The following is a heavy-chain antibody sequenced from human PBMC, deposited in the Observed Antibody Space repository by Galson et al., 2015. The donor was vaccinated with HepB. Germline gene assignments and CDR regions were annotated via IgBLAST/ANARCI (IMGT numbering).Heavy chain of an antibody. CDR2: IIPIFGTA. Sequence: SVKVSCKASGGTFSSYAISWVRQAPRQGLEWMGGIIPIFGTANYAQKFQGRVTITADESTSTAYMELSSLRSEVTAVYYCARYGTHDSSGYYYRYYFDYWGQGTLVTVSS. J-gene: IGHJ4*02. V-gene: IGHV1-69*13. D-gene: IGHD3-22*01. CDR3: ARYGTHDSSGYYYRYYFDY. CDR1: GGTFSSYA.